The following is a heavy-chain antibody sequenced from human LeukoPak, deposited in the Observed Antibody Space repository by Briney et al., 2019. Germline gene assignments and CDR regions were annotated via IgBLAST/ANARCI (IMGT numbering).Heavy chain of an antibody. J-gene: IGHJ4*02. CDR2: ISGSGGST. CDR1: GFTFSSYA. Sequence: GGSLRLSCAASGFTFSSYAMNWVRQAPGKGLEWVSGISGSGGSTYYADSVKGRFTISRDNSENTLYLQMNSLRAEDTAVYYCARGISSIDDFDYWGQGTLVTVSS. D-gene: IGHD3-22*01. CDR3: ARGISSIDDFDY. V-gene: IGHV3-23*01.